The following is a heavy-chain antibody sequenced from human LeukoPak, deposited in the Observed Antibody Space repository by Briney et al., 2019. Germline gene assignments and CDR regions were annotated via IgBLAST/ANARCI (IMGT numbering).Heavy chain of an antibody. D-gene: IGHD6-6*01. CDR3: ARDPLAYSSLGYFDY. CDR2: IYYSGST. V-gene: IGHV4-39*02. J-gene: IGHJ4*02. CDR1: GGSISSSSYY. Sequence: SETLSLTCTVSGGSISSSSYYWGWIRQPPGKGLEWIGSIYYSGSTYYNPSLKSRVTISVDTSKNQFSLKLSSVTAADTAVYYCARDPLAYSSLGYFDYWGQGTLVTVSS.